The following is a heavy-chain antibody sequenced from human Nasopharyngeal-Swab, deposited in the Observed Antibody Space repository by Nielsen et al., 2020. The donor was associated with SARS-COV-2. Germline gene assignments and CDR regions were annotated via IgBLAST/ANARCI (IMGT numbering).Heavy chain of an antibody. V-gene: IGHV1-24*01. CDR1: GYTLTELS. CDR3: AFCRGAGYYYYYMDV. CDR2: FDTEDGET. Sequence: ASVKVSCKVSGYTLTELSMHWVRQAPGKGLEWMGGFDTEDGETIYAQKFQGRVTMTEDTSTDTAYIELSSLRSEDTAVYYCAFCRGAGYYYYYMDVWGKGTTVTVSS. D-gene: IGHD6-13*01. J-gene: IGHJ6*03.